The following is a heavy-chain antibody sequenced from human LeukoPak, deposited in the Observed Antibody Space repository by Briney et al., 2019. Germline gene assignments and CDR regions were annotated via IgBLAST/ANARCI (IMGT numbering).Heavy chain of an antibody. CDR3: ARRRVVVASTDGASGAFDI. J-gene: IGHJ3*02. V-gene: IGHV4-31*03. CDR1: GGSISSGGYY. Sequence: SETLSLTCTVSGGSISSGGYYWSWIRQHPGKGLEWIGYIYYSGSTYYNPSLKSRVTISVDTSKNQFSLKLSSVTAADTAVYFCARRRVVVASTDGASGAFDIWGQGTMDTVSS. CDR2: IYYSGST. D-gene: IGHD2-15*01.